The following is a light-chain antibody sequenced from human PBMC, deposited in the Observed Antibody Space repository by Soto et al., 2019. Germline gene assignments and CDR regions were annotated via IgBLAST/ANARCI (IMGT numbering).Light chain of an antibody. J-gene: IGLJ1*01. Sequence: QSALTQPASVSGSPGQSITISCTGTSSDVGGYNYVSWYQHHPGKAPKLMIYEVSNRPSGVSNRFSGSKSGNTASLTISGLQAEDEADYYCRSYTSSSPLVFGTGTKLTVL. V-gene: IGLV2-14*01. CDR3: RSYTSSSPLV. CDR2: EVS. CDR1: SSDVGGYNY.